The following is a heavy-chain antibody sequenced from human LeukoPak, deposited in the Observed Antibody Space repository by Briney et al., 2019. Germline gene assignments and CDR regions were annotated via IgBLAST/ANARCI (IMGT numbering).Heavy chain of an antibody. CDR2: IYYSGST. CDR1: GGSISSGHYY. Sequence: PSETLSLTCTVSGGSISSGHYYWSWIRQPPGKGLEWIGYIYYSGSTYYNPSLKSRVTISVDTSKHQFSLKLSSVTAADTAVYYCARVAAAENWFDPWGQGTLVPVSS. CDR3: ARVAAAENWFDP. V-gene: IGHV4-30-4*01. D-gene: IGHD6-13*01. J-gene: IGHJ5*02.